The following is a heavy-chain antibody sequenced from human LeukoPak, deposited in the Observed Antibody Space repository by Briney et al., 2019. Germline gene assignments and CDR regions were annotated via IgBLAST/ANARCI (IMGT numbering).Heavy chain of an antibody. V-gene: IGHV3-30*18. CDR1: GFTFSSYG. D-gene: IGHD2-15*01. Sequence: GGSLRLSCAASGFTFSSYGMHWVRQAPGKGLEWVAVISYDGSNKYYADSVKGRFTISRDNSKNTLYLQMNSLRAEDTAVYYCAKGYCSGGSCYRDYWGQGILVTVSS. CDR3: AKGYCSGGSCYRDY. J-gene: IGHJ4*02. CDR2: ISYDGSNK.